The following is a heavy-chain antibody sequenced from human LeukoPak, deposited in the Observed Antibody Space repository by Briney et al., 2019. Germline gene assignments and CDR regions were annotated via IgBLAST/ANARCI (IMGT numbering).Heavy chain of an antibody. CDR1: EYTSTGYY. V-gene: IGHV1-2*06. Sequence: ASVKVSXKASEYTSTGYYVHWVRQAPGQGLEWMGRINPNSGGTNYAQKFQGRVTMTSDTSINTAYMELSSLGSDDTAVYYCAREFFYDSGGSDYWGQGTLVTVSS. J-gene: IGHJ4*02. CDR3: AREFFYDSGGSDY. CDR2: INPNSGGT. D-gene: IGHD3-22*01.